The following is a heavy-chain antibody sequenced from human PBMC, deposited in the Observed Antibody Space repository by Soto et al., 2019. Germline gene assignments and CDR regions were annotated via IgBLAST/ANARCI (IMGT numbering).Heavy chain of an antibody. CDR3: ANGRATYGLLTHDY. CDR2: LTGSSSNT. D-gene: IGHD3-9*01. Sequence: GGSLRLSCAASGFSFRNYAMSWVRQAPGKGLEWISTLTGSSSNTYYADSVKGWFAISRDNSRNTLYLQMHSLTAEDTAVYYCANGRATYGLLTHDYWGQGTLVTVSS. V-gene: IGHV3-23*01. J-gene: IGHJ4*02. CDR1: GFSFRNYA.